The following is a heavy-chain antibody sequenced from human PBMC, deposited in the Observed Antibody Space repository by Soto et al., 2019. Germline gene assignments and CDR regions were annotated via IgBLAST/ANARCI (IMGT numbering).Heavy chain of an antibody. CDR2: INPKSGGT. J-gene: IGHJ6*02. CDR3: ARGDSTDCSNGVCSFFYNHDMDV. D-gene: IGHD2-8*01. V-gene: IGHV1-2*04. Sequence: ASVKVSGKASGYSFTDYHIHWVRQAPGQGLEWLGRINPKSGGTSTAQKFQGWVTMTTGTSISTASMELTRLTSDDTAIYYCARGDSTDCSNGVCSFFYNHDMDVWGQGTTVTVSS. CDR1: GYSFTDYH.